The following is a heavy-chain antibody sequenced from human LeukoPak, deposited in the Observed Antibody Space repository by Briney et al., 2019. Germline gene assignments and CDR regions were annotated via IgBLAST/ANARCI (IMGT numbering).Heavy chain of an antibody. J-gene: IGHJ6*03. CDR2: IKQDGSEK. D-gene: IGHD3-22*01. V-gene: IGHV3-7*01. Sequence: PGGSLRLSCTVSGFTVSSDSMSWVRQAPGKGLEWVANIKQDGSEKYYVDSVKGRFTISRDNAKNSLYLQMNSLRAEDTAVYYCARDIVVVYYYYMDVWGKGTTVTVSS. CDR1: GFTVSSDS. CDR3: ARDIVVVYYYYMDV.